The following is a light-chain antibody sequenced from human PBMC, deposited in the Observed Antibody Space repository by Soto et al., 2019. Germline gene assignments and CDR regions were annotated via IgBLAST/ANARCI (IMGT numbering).Light chain of an antibody. CDR3: QQRSHWPST. V-gene: IGKV3-11*01. Sequence: EIVLTQSPATLSLSPGNRATLSCRASQSVSGYLAWYQQKPGQAPRLLIYDASNRATGIPARFSGSGSGTDFPLTITSLEPEDFEVYYCQQRSHWPSTFGGGTNVEI. J-gene: IGKJ4*01. CDR2: DAS. CDR1: QSVSGY.